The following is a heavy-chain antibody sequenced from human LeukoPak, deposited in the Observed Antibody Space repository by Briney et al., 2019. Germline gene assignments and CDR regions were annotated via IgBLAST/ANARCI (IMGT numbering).Heavy chain of an antibody. CDR1: RFTFSNYW. J-gene: IGHJ4*02. D-gene: IGHD6-13*01. CDR2: INQDASEI. CDR3: ARDRHINSWSNDRFDY. V-gene: IGHV3-7*01. Sequence: GGSLRLSCTASRFTFSNYWMTWVRQAPGKGLEWVGNINQDASEINYVDSVKGRFTISRVNAENSLYLQMNSLRAEDTAIYYCARDRHINSWSNDRFDYWGPGALVTVSS.